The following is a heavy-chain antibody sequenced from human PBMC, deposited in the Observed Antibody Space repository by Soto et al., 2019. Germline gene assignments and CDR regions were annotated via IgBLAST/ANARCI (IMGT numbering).Heavy chain of an antibody. CDR3: ARVDTAMVKYYYYYGMDV. V-gene: IGHV5-51*01. CDR2: IYPDDSDT. D-gene: IGHD5-18*01. CDR1: GYSFNSYW. J-gene: IGHJ6*02. Sequence: RGESLKISCKGSGYSFNSYWIGWVRQMPGKGLEWMGIIYPDDSDTTYSPSFQGQVTISVDKSISTAYLQWSSLKASDTAMYYCARVDTAMVKYYYYYGMDVWGQGTTVTVSS.